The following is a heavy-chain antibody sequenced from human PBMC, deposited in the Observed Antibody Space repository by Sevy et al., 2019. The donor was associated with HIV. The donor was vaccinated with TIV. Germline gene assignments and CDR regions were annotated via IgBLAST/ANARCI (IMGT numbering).Heavy chain of an antibody. D-gene: IGHD3-16*01. CDR3: TRGPRGGWAFDL. V-gene: IGHV3-49*03. J-gene: IGHJ3*01. CDR1: GFTFGDYA. Sequence: GGSLRLSCTASGFTFGDYAMSWFRQAPGKGLEWVGLFRSKGYGGTTEYAASVKGRFIMSRDDSKSIAYLQMNSLKTEDTAVYYWTRGPRGGWAFDLWGQGTIVTVSS. CDR2: FRSKGYGGTT.